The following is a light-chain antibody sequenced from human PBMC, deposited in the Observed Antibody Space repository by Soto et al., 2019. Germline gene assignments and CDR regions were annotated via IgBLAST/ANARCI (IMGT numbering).Light chain of an antibody. J-gene: IGKJ2*01. V-gene: IGKV3-20*01. CDR3: QHYGRTPPYT. CDR2: GAS. Sequence: EIVLTQSPGTLSLSPGERATLSCRASQSVSSSYLSWFQQKPGQAPRLLIYGASSRATGIPDRFSGSGSGTDFTLTISRLEAEDFAVYYCQHYGRTPPYTFGQGTKLEIE. CDR1: QSVSSSY.